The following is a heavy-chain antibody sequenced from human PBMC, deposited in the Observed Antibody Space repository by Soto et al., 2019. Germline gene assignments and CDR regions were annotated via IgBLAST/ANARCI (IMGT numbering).Heavy chain of an antibody. CDR3: ARDLLRMDIVATPCGY. J-gene: IGHJ4*02. Sequence: EVQLVESGGGLVQPGGSLRLSCAASGFTVSSHYMSWVRQAPGKGLEWVSGIYSGGSTYYADSVKGRFTISRDNSKNTLYLQMNSLRAEDTAVYYCARDLLRMDIVATPCGYWGQGTLVTVAS. CDR1: GFTVSSHY. CDR2: IYSGGST. V-gene: IGHV3-66*01. D-gene: IGHD5-12*01.